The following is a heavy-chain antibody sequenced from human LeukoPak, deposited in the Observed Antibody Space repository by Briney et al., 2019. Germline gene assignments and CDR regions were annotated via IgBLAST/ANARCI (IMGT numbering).Heavy chain of an antibody. CDR3: ASGSAFDY. V-gene: IGHV3-7*01. D-gene: IGHD2-15*01. CDR1: GFTFSDYW. J-gene: IGHJ4*02. Sequence: GGSLRLSCAASGFTFSDYWMTWVRQAPGKGLEWVANIKQDGSEKYYVDSVKGRFTISRDNAKNSLYLQMNSLGAEDTAVYYCASGSAFDYWGQGILVTVSS. CDR2: IKQDGSEK.